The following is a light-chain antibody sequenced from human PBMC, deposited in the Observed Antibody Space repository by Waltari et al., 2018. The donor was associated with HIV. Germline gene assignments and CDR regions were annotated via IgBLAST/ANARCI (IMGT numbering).Light chain of an antibody. CDR2: DVN. V-gene: IGLV2-14*03. Sequence: QSALTQPASVSGSPGQSITISCTGTSSDVGAYNYVSWFQQHRGKAPKIIIYDVNNRPSGVSNRFAGSQSGSTASLTISGLQAEDEADYYCSSYSSSTTVVFGGGTKLTVL. CDR3: SSYSSSTTVV. CDR1: SSDVGAYNY. J-gene: IGLJ2*01.